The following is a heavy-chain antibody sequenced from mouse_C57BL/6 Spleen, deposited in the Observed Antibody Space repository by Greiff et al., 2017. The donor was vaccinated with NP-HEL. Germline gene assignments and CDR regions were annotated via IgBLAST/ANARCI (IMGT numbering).Heavy chain of an antibody. D-gene: IGHD3-2*02. CDR3: ARRGTAQANWYFDV. J-gene: IGHJ1*03. CDR1: GFTFSDYY. Sequence: EVKLMESGGGLVQPGGSLKLSCAASGFTFSDYYMYWVRQTPEKRLEWVAYISNGGGSTYYPDTVKGRFTISRDNAKNTLYLQMSRLKSEDTAMYYCARRGTAQANWYFDVWGTGTTVTVSS. V-gene: IGHV5-12*01. CDR2: ISNGGGST.